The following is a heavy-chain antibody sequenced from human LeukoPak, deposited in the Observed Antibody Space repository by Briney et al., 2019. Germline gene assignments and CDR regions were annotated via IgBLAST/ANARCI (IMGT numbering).Heavy chain of an antibody. CDR1: GYTFTGYY. Sequence: ASVKVSCKASGYTFTGYYMHWVRQAPGQGLEWMGWINPNSGDTNYAQKFQDRVTMTRDTSISTAFMEVSRLRFDDTALYYCARGLLRYFDYWGQGTLVTVSS. J-gene: IGHJ4*02. CDR3: ARGLLRYFDY. D-gene: IGHD2-21*01. V-gene: IGHV1-2*02. CDR2: INPNSGDT.